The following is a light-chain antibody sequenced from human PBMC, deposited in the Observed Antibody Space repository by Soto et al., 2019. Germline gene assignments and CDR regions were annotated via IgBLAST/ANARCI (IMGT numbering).Light chain of an antibody. CDR3: LQDYNYPRT. CDR2: AAS. V-gene: IGKV1-6*01. CDR1: QDIRTE. J-gene: IGKJ1*01. Sequence: AIQMTQSPSSLSASVGDRVTITCRASQDIRTELGWYQQRPGTAPKLLIYAASTLQGGVPSRFSGSGSGTDFTLTISSPQPEDFATYYCLQDYNYPRTFGQGTRWIS.